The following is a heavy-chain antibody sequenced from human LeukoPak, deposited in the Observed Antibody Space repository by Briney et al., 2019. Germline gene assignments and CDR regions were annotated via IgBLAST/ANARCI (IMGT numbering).Heavy chain of an antibody. CDR1: GFTFGSYG. D-gene: IGHD2-15*01. CDR2: ISYDGSRK. Sequence: XGSLRLSCVASGFTFGSYGMHWVRQAPGKGLEWVAVISYDGSRKYYANSVRGRFTISRDDSKNILYLQMSSLREEDTAVYYCAKAPWEIVPAYFFDHWGQGTLVTVSS. CDR3: AKAPWEIVPAYFFDH. V-gene: IGHV3-30*18. J-gene: IGHJ4*02.